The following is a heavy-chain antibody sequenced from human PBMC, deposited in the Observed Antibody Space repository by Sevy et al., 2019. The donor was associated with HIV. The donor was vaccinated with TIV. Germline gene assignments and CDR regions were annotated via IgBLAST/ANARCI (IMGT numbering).Heavy chain of an antibody. V-gene: IGHV1-24*01. CDR1: GYTLTELY. Sequence: ASVKVSCKVSGYTLTELYMHWVRQAPGKGLEWMGGFDPEDGETIYAQKFQGRVTMTEDTSTDTAYMELSSLRSEDTAVYYCATARGSPRDFDYWGQGTLVTVSS. CDR2: FDPEDGET. J-gene: IGHJ4*02. CDR3: ATARGSPRDFDY. D-gene: IGHD1-26*01.